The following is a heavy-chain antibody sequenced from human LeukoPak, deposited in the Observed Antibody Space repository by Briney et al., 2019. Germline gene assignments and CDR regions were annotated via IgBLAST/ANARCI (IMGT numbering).Heavy chain of an antibody. D-gene: IGHD2-2*02. CDR2: NNHSGST. CDR3: ARGGRCSSTSCYSNWFDP. J-gene: IGHJ5*02. V-gene: IGHV4-34*01. CDR1: GGSFSGYY. Sequence: SETLSLTCAVYGGSFSGYYWSWIRQPPGKGLEWIGENNHSGSTNYNPSLKSRVTISVDTSKNQFSLKLSSVTAADTAVYYCARGGRCSSTSCYSNWFDPWGQGTLVTVSS.